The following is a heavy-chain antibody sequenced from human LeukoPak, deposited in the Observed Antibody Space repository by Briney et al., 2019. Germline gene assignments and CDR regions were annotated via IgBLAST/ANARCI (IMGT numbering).Heavy chain of an antibody. D-gene: IGHD6-6*01. V-gene: IGHV3-30*02. J-gene: IGHJ3*02. CDR1: GFTFSSYA. Sequence: PGGSLRLSCAASGFTFSSYAMSWVRQAPGKGLEWVAFIRYDGSNKYYADSVKGRFTISRDNSKNTLYLQMNSLRAEDTAVYYCAKVILIAARRRGAFDIWGQGTMVTVSS. CDR3: AKVILIAARRRGAFDI. CDR2: IRYDGSNK.